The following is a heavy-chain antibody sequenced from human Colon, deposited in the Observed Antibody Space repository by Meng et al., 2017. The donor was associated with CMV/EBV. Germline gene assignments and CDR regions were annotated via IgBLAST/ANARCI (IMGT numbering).Heavy chain of an antibody. CDR3: ASAPLEPHYYYGLDV. D-gene: IGHD1-1*01. J-gene: IGHJ6*02. CDR1: AGSINTDKYY. Sequence: SETLSLTCTVSAGSINTDKYYWAWIRQAPRKGLEWIGTIYFSGGTYYHPSLRSRVTISVDTSRNQFSLTLNSVTAADTAVYYCASAPLEPHYYYGLDVWGQGTTVTVSS. V-gene: IGHV4-39*07. CDR2: IYFSGGT.